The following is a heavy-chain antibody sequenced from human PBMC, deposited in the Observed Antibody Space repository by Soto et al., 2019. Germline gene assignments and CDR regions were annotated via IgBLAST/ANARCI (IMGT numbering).Heavy chain of an antibody. CDR3: ARDLNDFWSGYYTGGYYYYMDV. CDR2: ISSSSSYI. V-gene: IGHV3-21*01. D-gene: IGHD3-3*01. J-gene: IGHJ6*03. CDR1: GFTFSSYS. Sequence: EVQLVESGGGLVKPGGSLRLSCAASGFTFSSYSMNWVRQAPGKGLEWVSSISSSSSYIYYADSVKGRFTISRDNAKNSLYLQMNSLRAEDTAVYYCARDLNDFWSGYYTGGYYYYMDVWGKGTTVTVSS.